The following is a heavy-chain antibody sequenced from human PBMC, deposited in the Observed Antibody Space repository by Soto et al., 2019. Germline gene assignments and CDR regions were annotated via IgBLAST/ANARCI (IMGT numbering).Heavy chain of an antibody. V-gene: IGHV3-23*01. Sequence: GGSLRLSCAASGFTFSSYAMSWVRQAPGKGLEWVSAISGSGGSTYYADSVKGRFTISRDNSKNTLYLQMNSLRAEDTAVYYCAKDRYLGYSSSWYGLGAFDIWGQGTMVTVSS. CDR3: AKDRYLGYSSSWYGLGAFDI. D-gene: IGHD6-13*01. CDR1: GFTFSSYA. J-gene: IGHJ3*02. CDR2: ISGSGGST.